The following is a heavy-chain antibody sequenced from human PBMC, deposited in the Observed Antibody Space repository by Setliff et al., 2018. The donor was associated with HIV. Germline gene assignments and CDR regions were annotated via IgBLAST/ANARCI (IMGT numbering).Heavy chain of an antibody. D-gene: IGHD2-2*01. V-gene: IGHV4-4*02. Sequence: PSETLSLTCAVSGGSISSSNWWSWVRQPPGKGLELIGEIYHSGSTNYNPSLKSRVTISVDKSKNQFSLKLSSVTAADTAVYYCARVRLRVPPSIFDYWGQGALVTVSS. J-gene: IGHJ4*02. CDR2: IYHSGST. CDR3: ARVRLRVPPSIFDY. CDR1: GGSISSSNW.